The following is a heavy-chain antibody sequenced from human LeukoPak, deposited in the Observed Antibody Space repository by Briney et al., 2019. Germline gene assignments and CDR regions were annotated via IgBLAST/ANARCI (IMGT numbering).Heavy chain of an antibody. CDR2: ISYDGGNK. CDR3: ARDQNSSPRYWFDP. Sequence: GGSLRLSCAASGFTFSTYAMHWVRQAPGKGLEWVAVISYDGGNKYYADSVKGRFTISRDNSKNTLYLQMNSLRAEDTAVYYCARDQNSSPRYWFDPWGQGTLVTVSS. D-gene: IGHD6-13*01. CDR1: GFTFSTYA. V-gene: IGHV3-30-3*01. J-gene: IGHJ5*02.